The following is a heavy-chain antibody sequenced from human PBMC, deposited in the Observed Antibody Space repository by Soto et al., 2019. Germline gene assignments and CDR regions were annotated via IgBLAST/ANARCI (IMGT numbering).Heavy chain of an antibody. D-gene: IGHD3-10*01. V-gene: IGHV4-34*01. CDR3: ARVIGSSGDYFDY. CDR2: INHSGST. CDR1: GGSFSGHY. J-gene: IGHJ4*02. Sequence: PSETLSLTCAVYGGSFSGHYWSWIRQPPGKGLEWIGEINHSGSTNYNPSLKSRVTISVDTSKNQFSLKLSSVTAADTAVYYCARVIGSSGDYFDYWGQGTLVTVS.